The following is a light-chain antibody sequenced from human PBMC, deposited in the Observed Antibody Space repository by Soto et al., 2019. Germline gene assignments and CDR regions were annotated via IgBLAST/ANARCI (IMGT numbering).Light chain of an antibody. V-gene: IGLV2-23*01. CDR1: SSAVGSYNL. CDR3: CSYAGSVV. J-gene: IGLJ2*01. Sequence: QSALTQPASVSGSRGQSITISCTGTSSAVGSYNLVSWYQQHPGKAPTLMIYEDTMRPSGVSHRFSGSKSGNTASLTISGLQAEDEADYYCCSYAGSVVFGGGTKLTVL. CDR2: EDT.